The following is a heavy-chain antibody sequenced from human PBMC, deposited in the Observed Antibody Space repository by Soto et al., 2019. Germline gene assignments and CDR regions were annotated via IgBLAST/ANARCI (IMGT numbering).Heavy chain of an antibody. CDR1: GGTFSSYA. CDR2: IIPIFGTA. D-gene: IGHD3-10*01. V-gene: IGHV1-69*13. Sequence: SVKVSCKASGGTFSSYAISWVRQAPGQGLEWMGGIIPIFGTANYAQKFRGRVTITADESTSTAYMELSSLRSEDTAVYYCARVLGSGSYYNNPPWPWGQGTLVTVSS. J-gene: IGHJ5*02. CDR3: ARVLGSGSYYNNPPWP.